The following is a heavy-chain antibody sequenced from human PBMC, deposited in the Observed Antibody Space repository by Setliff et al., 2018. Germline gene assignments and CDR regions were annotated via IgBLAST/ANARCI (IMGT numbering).Heavy chain of an antibody. V-gene: IGHV3-7*03. CDR1: GVTVNKPW. CDR3: APHSRSSDWRALDY. CDR2: TNPDGDEI. D-gene: IGHD2-2*01. J-gene: IGHJ4*02. Sequence: GESLKISCAGSGVTVNKPWMSWVRQAPGKGLEWVALTNPDGDEIHYADSVKGRFTISRDEAKNSLYLQMNSLRAEDTAVYYCAPHSRSSDWRALDYWGQGTLVTVSS.